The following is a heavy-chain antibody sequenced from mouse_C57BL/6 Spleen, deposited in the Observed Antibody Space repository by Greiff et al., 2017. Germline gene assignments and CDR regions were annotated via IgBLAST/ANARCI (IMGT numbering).Heavy chain of an antibody. CDR1: GYAFSSYW. J-gene: IGHJ2*01. V-gene: IGHV1-80*01. CDR2: IYPGDGDT. D-gene: IGHD2-4*01. CDR3: ARSGDYDYDFDY. Sequence: QVQLQQSGAELVKPGASVKISCKASGYAFSSYWMNWVKQRPGKGLEWIGQIYPGDGDTNYNGKFKGKATLTADKSSSTAYMQLSSLTSEDSAVYFGARSGDYDYDFDYWGQGTTLTVSS.